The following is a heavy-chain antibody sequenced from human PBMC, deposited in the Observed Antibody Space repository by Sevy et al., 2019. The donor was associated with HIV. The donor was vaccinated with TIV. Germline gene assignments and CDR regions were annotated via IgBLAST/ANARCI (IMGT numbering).Heavy chain of an antibody. J-gene: IGHJ4*02. D-gene: IGHD5-18*01. CDR1: GGSITSSDSY. CDR3: ASKRGYSHDPFDY. V-gene: IGHV4-30-4*01. CDR2: IHYSGGT. Sequence: SETLSLTCTVSGGSITSSDSYWSWIRQAPGKGLEWIGYIHYSGGTYYHPFLKGRVAMSVDTSEKQFSLRLSFLTAADTATYFCASKRGYSHDPFDYWGQGTLVTVSS.